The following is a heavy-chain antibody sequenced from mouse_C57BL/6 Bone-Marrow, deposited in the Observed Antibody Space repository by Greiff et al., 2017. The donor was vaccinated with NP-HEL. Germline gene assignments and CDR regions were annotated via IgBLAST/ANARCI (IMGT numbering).Heavy chain of an antibody. J-gene: IGHJ2*01. Sequence: EVQLQQSGAELVRPGASVKLSCTASGFNIKDDYMHWVKQRPEQGLEWIGWIDPENGDTEYASKFQGKATITADTSSNTAYLQLSSLTSEDTAVYYCTTGVATDDFDYWGQGTTLTVSS. D-gene: IGHD1-1*01. CDR2: IDPENGDT. CDR3: TTGVATDDFDY. V-gene: IGHV14-4*01. CDR1: GFNIKDDY.